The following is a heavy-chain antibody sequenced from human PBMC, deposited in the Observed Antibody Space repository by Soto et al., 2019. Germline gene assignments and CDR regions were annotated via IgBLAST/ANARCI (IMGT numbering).Heavy chain of an antibody. Sequence: PSETLSLTCTVSGGSISSGGYYWSWIRQHPGKGLEWIGYIYYSGSTYYNPSLKSRVTISVDTSKNQFSLKLSSVTAADTAVYYCARYCSSTSCSTIWFDPRGQGTPVTVSS. CDR1: GGSISSGGYY. J-gene: IGHJ5*02. D-gene: IGHD2-2*01. CDR2: IYYSGST. V-gene: IGHV4-30-4*08. CDR3: ARYCSSTSCSTIWFDP.